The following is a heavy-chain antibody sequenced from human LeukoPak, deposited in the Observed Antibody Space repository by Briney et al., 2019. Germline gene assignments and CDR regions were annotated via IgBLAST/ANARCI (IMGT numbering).Heavy chain of an antibody. CDR3: ARDRYCGGDCYKGAWFDP. V-gene: IGHV4-61*02. CDR2: IYTSGST. D-gene: IGHD2-21*01. CDR1: GGSISSGSYY. J-gene: IGHJ5*02. Sequence: SETLSLTCTVSGGSISSGSYYWSWIRQPAGKGLEWIGRIYTSGSTNYNPSLKSRVTISVDTSKNQFSLKLSSVTAADTAVYYCARDRYCGGDCYKGAWFDPWGQGTLVTVSS.